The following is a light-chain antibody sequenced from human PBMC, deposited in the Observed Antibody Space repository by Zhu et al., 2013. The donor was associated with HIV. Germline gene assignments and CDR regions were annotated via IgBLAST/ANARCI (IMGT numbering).Light chain of an antibody. CDR1: QSIRNN. CDR3: QQRINWPLT. V-gene: IGKV3-15*01. J-gene: IGKJ4*01. Sequence: EAVMTQSPATLSVSPGERATLSCRASQSIRNNLAWYQQKPGQAPRLLIYDASTRATGIPARFSGSGSGTEFTLTISSLEPEDFAVYFCQQRINWPLTFGGGTKVEIK. CDR2: DAS.